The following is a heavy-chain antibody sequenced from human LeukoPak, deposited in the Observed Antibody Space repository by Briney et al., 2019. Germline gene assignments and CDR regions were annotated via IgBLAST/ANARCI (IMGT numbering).Heavy chain of an antibody. CDR2: ITWSGDGT. J-gene: IGHJ4*01. V-gene: IGHV3-43*01. D-gene: IGHD2-2*01. Sequence: PGGSLRLSCRASGFTFDDYSMHWVRQSPGRGLEWVALITWSGDGTYYADSVKGRFIISRDNSKRSLWLQMNSLKTEDSGLYFCAKSVVGGEGAYYFDYWGXXXLVTVSS. CDR3: AKSVVGGEGAYYFDY. CDR1: GFTFDDYS.